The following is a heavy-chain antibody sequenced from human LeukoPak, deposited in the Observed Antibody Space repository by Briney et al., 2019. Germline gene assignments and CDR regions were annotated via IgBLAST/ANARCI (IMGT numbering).Heavy chain of an antibody. D-gene: IGHD3-22*01. J-gene: IGHJ4*02. Sequence: PGGSLRLSCAASGFTFSSYAMSWVRQAPGKGLEWGSTISASGGSTYYADSVKGRFTISRDDSKNTLYLQLNSLRAEDTAVYSCAREGYHDGVKRYCDYWGQGTLVTLSS. CDR3: AREGYHDGVKRYCDY. CDR2: ISASGGST. V-gene: IGHV3-23*01. CDR1: GFTFSSYA.